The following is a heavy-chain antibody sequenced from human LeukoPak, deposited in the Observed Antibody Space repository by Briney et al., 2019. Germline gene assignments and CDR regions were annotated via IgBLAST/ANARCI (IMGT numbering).Heavy chain of an antibody. CDR2: IYPSGST. CDR3: ARGGYGDLYWYFDP. J-gene: IGHJ2*01. D-gene: IGHD4-17*01. V-gene: IGHV4-30-2*01. CDR1: GGSISSDGYS. Sequence: SETLSLTCAVSGGSISSDGYSWSWIRQPPGKGLEWIGYIYPSGSTYYNSSLKSRVIISVDRSENQFSLNLSSVTAADTAVYFCARGGYGDLYWYFDPWGRGTLVTVSS.